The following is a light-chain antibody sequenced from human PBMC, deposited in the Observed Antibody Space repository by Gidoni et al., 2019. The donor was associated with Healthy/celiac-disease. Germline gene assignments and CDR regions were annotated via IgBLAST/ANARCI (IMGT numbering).Light chain of an antibody. J-gene: IGLJ3*02. CDR2: YDS. Sequence: SYVLTQPPSVPVAPGKTARITCGGNHIGRKSVHWYQQKPGQAPVLVIYYDSDRPSGIPERFSGSNAGNTATLTISRVEAGDEADYYCQVWDSRSDHHWVFGGGTKLTVL. V-gene: IGLV3-21*04. CDR3: QVWDSRSDHHWV. CDR1: HIGRKS.